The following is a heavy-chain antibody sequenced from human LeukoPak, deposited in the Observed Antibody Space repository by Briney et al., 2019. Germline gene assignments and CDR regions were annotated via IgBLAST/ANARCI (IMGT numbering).Heavy chain of an antibody. V-gene: IGHV3-30-3*01. Sequence: PGGSLRLSCAASGFTFSSYAMHWVRQAPGKGLEWVAVISYDGSNKYYADSVKGRFTISRDNSKNTLYPQMNSLRAEDTAVYYCARDPCSGGSCYSHFDYWGQGTLVTVSS. D-gene: IGHD2-15*01. CDR3: ARDPCSGGSCYSHFDY. CDR1: GFTFSSYA. CDR2: ISYDGSNK. J-gene: IGHJ4*02.